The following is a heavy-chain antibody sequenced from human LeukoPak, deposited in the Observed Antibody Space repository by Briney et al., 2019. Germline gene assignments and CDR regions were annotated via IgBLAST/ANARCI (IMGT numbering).Heavy chain of an antibody. D-gene: IGHD6-13*01. J-gene: IGHJ4*02. CDR3: AKIAAAALFDY. V-gene: IGHV3-30*02. CDR2: IWYDGSNK. CDR1: GFTFSSYG. Sequence: GGSLRLSCAASGFTFSSYGMHWVRQAPGKGLEWVAVIWYDGSNKYYADSVKGRFTISRDNSKNTLYLQMNSLRAEDTAVYYCAKIAAAALFDYWGQGTLVTVSS.